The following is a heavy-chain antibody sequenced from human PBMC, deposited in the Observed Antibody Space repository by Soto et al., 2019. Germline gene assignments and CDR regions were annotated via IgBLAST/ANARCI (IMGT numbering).Heavy chain of an antibody. J-gene: IGHJ1*01. CDR3: ARGRFGSSSWDSAEYFQH. Sequence: QVQLQQWGAGLLKPSETLSLTCAVYGGSFSGYYWSWIRQPPGKGLEWIGEINHSGSTNYNPSLKSRVTISVDTSKNQFSLKLSSVTAADTAVYYCARGRFGSSSWDSAEYFQHWGQGTLVTVSS. CDR2: INHSGST. V-gene: IGHV4-34*01. CDR1: GGSFSGYY. D-gene: IGHD6-13*01.